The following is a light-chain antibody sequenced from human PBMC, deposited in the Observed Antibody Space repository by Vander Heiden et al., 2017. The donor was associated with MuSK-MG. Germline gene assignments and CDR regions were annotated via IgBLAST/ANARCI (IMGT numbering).Light chain of an antibody. Sequence: DSQLTQPPPSLPASVGDTVTITCRASQGIRSYLAWFQQKPGKVPKSLIYSASSLQSGVPAQFSGSGSGTDFTLTISSLKPEDFATYYCQQYGRYPLTFGGGTKVEIK. CDR1: QGIRSY. V-gene: IGKV1-16*02. CDR2: SAS. J-gene: IGKJ4*01. CDR3: QQYGRYPLT.